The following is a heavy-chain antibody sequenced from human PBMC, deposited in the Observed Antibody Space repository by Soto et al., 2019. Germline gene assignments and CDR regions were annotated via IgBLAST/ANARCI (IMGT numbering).Heavy chain of an antibody. Sequence: QVQLVESGGGVVQPGRSLRLSCAASGFTFSSYAMHWVRQAPGKGLEWVAVISYDGSNKYYADSVKGRFTISRDNSKNTLYLQMNSLRAEDTAVYYGARDWYYYDSSGSQFYFDYWGHGTLVTVSS. V-gene: IGHV3-30-3*01. CDR3: ARDWYYYDSSGSQFYFDY. J-gene: IGHJ4*01. D-gene: IGHD3-22*01. CDR2: ISYDGSNK. CDR1: GFTFSSYA.